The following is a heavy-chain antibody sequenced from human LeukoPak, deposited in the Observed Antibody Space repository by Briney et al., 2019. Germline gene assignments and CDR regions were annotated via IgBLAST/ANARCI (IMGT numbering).Heavy chain of an antibody. V-gene: IGHV4-39*01. D-gene: IGHD3-10*01. Sequence: PSETLSLTCTVSGASITSCDFYWGWFRQPPGEGVECIWSASGYYGGDTSYNTSLESRLTISIHTSKNQFSLKLSSVTAADMAVYYCARQGGIKHGSGSYYFDGWGRGTLVIV. J-gene: IGHJ4*02. CDR1: GASITSCDFY. CDR2: ASGYYGGDT. CDR3: ARQGGIKHGSGSYYFDG.